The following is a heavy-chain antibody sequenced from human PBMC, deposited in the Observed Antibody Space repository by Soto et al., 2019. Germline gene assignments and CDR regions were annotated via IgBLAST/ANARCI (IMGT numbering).Heavy chain of an antibody. CDR3: ARVTRLGGDYSGMEV. D-gene: IGHD2-15*01. J-gene: IGHJ6*02. CDR2: ISTSNGNT. Sequence: QVQLVQSGAEVKKPGASVKVSCKASGYTFTSYGITWVRQAPGPGLEWMGWISTSNGNTNYAQKLQGRGTMTTDTATSTAYMALWSVRSDDTAKYYCARVTRLGGDYSGMEVWGRGTTVTVSS. CDR1: GYTFTSYG. V-gene: IGHV1-18*04.